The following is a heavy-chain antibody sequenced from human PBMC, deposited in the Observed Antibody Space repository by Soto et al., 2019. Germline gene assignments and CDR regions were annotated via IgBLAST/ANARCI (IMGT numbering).Heavy chain of an antibody. V-gene: IGHV4-59*01. D-gene: IGHD2-8*02. CDR1: GGSISGYY. Sequence: QVQLQESGPGLVKPSETLSLTCTVSGGSISGYYWSWIRQAPGKGLEWIGYIYYSGTTTYEPSLKSRVTMSVDTSKNQCSLKLSSVTTADTAVYYCARLTGGTYLSFYYYIGVWGKGTTVTVSS. J-gene: IGHJ6*03. CDR3: ARLTGGTYLSFYYYIGV. CDR2: IYYSGTT.